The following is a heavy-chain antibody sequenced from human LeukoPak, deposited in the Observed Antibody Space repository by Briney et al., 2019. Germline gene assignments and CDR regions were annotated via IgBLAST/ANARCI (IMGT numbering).Heavy chain of an antibody. CDR1: GGSISSSYYY. J-gene: IGHJ5*02. CDR2: MYNSGST. CDR3: AREADRWFDP. Sequence: SETLSLTCTVSGGSISSSYYYWGWIRQPPGKGLEWIGTMYNSGSTDYNPSLESRVTISVDTSKNQFSLKLSSVTAADTAVYYCAREADRWFDPWGQGTLVTVSS. V-gene: IGHV4-39*07.